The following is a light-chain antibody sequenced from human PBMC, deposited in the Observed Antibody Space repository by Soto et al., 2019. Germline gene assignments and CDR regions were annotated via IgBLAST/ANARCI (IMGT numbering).Light chain of an antibody. CDR2: DAS. V-gene: IGKV3-15*01. CDR1: QSVRSK. J-gene: IGKJ5*01. Sequence: EIVMTQSPGTLSVSPGERATLSCRASQSVRSKLAWYQQKPGQAPRLLIYDASTRATGIPARFSGSGSGTEFTLTISSLQSEDFAVYCCQQYNNWPPITFGQGTRLEIK. CDR3: QQYNNWPPIT.